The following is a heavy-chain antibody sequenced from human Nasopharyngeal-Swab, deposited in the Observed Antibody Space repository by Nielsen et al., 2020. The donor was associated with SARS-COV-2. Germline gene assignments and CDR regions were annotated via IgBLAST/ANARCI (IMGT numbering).Heavy chain of an antibody. CDR3: ARVRSLAGHDAFDI. D-gene: IGHD6-19*01. CDR1: GFRFSGHA. V-gene: IGHV3-33*01. Sequence: GESLKISCAASGFRFSGHAMHWVRQAPGKGLEWVTSIWADGSTQDYADSVKGRFTISRDNSKDTVYLQMNGLRAEDTAVYYCARVRSLAGHDAFDIWGQGTMVTVSS. CDR2: IWADGSTQ. J-gene: IGHJ3*02.